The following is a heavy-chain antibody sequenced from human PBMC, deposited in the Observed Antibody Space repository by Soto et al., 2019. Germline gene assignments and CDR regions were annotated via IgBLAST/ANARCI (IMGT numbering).Heavy chain of an antibody. Sequence: GGSLRLSCAASGFTFSSYAMSWVRQAPGKGLEWVSAISGSGGSTYYADSVKGRFTISRDNSKNTLYLQMNSLRAEDTAVYYCEKSPSPRGVSWFDPWGQGTLVTVSS. J-gene: IGHJ5*02. V-gene: IGHV3-23*01. CDR1: GFTFSSYA. D-gene: IGHD3-10*01. CDR2: ISGSGGST. CDR3: EKSPSPRGVSWFDP.